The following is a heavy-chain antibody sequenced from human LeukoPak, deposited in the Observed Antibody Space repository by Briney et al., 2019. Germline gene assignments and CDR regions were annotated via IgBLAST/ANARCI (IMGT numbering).Heavy chain of an antibody. Sequence: SETLSLTCTVSGGSISSYYWSWIRQPPGKGLEWIGYIYYSGSTNYNPSLKSRVTISVDTSKNQFSLKLSSVTAADTAVYYCARERGSSSPYHTGWYFDLWGRGTLVTVSS. CDR1: GGSISSYY. V-gene: IGHV4-59*01. CDR3: ARERGSSSPYHTGWYFDL. CDR2: IYYSGST. J-gene: IGHJ2*01. D-gene: IGHD6-6*01.